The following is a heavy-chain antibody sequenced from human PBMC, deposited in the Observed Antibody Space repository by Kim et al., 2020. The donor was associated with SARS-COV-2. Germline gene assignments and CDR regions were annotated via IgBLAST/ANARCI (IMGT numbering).Heavy chain of an antibody. CDR1: GFTFSSYG. Sequence: GGSLRLSCAASGFTFSSYGMSWVRQAPGKGLEWVSAITGGGGRTFYADSVKGRFTISRDNSKNTLYLQLNSLRDDDTAVDYCTRPSGSAWNFDYWGQGT. D-gene: IGHD6-25*01. V-gene: IGHV3-23*01. CDR2: ITGGGGRT. CDR3: TRPSGSAWNFDY. J-gene: IGHJ4*02.